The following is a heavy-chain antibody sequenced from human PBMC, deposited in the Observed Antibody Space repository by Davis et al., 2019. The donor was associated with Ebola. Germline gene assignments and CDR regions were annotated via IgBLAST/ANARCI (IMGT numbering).Heavy chain of an antibody. V-gene: IGHV3-23*01. Sequence: PGGSLRLSCAASGFTVSSNYMSWVRQAPGKGLEWVSAISDSGGSTNYADSVKGRFTISRDNSKNTLYLQMNSLRAEDTAVYYCAKHGDTAPGGCWFDPWGQGTLVTVSS. D-gene: IGHD5-18*01. CDR2: ISDSGGST. CDR1: GFTVSSNY. J-gene: IGHJ5*02. CDR3: AKHGDTAPGGCWFDP.